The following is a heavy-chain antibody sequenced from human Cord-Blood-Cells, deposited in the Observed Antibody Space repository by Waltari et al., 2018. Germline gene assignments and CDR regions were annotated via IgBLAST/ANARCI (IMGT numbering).Heavy chain of an antibody. CDR3: ARGGPLYYDILTGYFDY. Sequence: QVQLVQSGAEVKKPGASVKVSCKASGYTFAGYYMHWVRQAPGQGLEWMGWINPNSGGINYAQKFQGRVTMTRDTSISTAYMELSRLRSDDTAVYYCARGGPLYYDILTGYFDYWGQGTLVTVSS. V-gene: IGHV1-2*02. D-gene: IGHD3-9*01. CDR1: GYTFAGYY. CDR2: INPNSGGI. J-gene: IGHJ4*02.